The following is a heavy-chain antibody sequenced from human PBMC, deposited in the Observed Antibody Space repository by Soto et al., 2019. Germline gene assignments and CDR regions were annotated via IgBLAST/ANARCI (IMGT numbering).Heavy chain of an antibody. CDR3: AKDGTGHFDY. CDR1: GFTFSSYG. D-gene: IGHD1-26*01. V-gene: IGHV3-30*18. Sequence: QVQLVESGGGVVQPGRSLRLSCAASGFTFSSYGMHWVRQAPGKGLEWVAVISYDGSNKYYADSVKGRFTISRDNSKNTLYLQMNSLRAEDTAVYYCAKDGTGHFDYWGHGTLVTVSS. CDR2: ISYDGSNK. J-gene: IGHJ4*01.